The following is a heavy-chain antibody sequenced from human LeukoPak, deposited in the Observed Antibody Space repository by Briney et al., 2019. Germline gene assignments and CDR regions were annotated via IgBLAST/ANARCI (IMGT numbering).Heavy chain of an antibody. CDR2: IKEDGSEK. Sequence: GGSLRPSCEASGFTFSSYWMSWVRQAPGKGLEWVANIKEDGSEKYYVDSVKGRFTISRDNAKNSLYLQMNSLRAEDTAGYYCAREDYDFWTGYFRFRGATRFDPWGQGTLVTVSS. V-gene: IGHV3-7*01. CDR3: AREDYDFWTGYFRFRGATRFDP. D-gene: IGHD3-3*01. CDR1: GFTFSSYW. J-gene: IGHJ5*02.